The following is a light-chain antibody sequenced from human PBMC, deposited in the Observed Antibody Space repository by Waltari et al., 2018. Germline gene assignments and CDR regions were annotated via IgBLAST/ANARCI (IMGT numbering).Light chain of an antibody. CDR3: QQFNTYPLT. CDR1: QGISSY. J-gene: IGKJ5*01. CDR2: AAF. Sequence: IQLTQSPSSLSASVGDRVTITCRASQGISSYLAWYQQKPGKAPNLLIYAAFTLQSWVPSRFSGSGSGTDFTLTISSLQPEDFATYYCQQFNTYPLTFGQGTRLEIK. V-gene: IGKV1-9*01.